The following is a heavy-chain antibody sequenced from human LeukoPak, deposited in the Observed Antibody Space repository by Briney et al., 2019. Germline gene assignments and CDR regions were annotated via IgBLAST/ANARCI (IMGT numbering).Heavy chain of an antibody. Sequence: TGGSLRLSCATSGFTFSDHYMHWVRQAPGKGLVWVSYINIDERITGYADSVKGRFTISRDNAKNTLYLQMNSLRAEDTAIYYCSRGGGDWGQGTRVTVSS. CDR2: INIDERIT. J-gene: IGHJ4*02. CDR1: GFTFSDHY. CDR3: SRGGGD. V-gene: IGHV3-74*01. D-gene: IGHD3-10*01.